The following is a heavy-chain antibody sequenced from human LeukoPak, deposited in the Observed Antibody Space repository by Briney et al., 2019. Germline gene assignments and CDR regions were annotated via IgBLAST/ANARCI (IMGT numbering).Heavy chain of an antibody. J-gene: IGHJ4*02. Sequence: SETLSLTCTVSGGSISSGGYYWSWIRQHPGKGLEWIGYIYYSGSTNYNPSLKSRVTISVDTSKNQFSLKLSSVTAADTAVYYCAREMEKPYYYDSSGFDYWGQGTLVTVSS. CDR1: GGSISSGGYY. V-gene: IGHV4-61*08. CDR2: IYYSGST. D-gene: IGHD3-22*01. CDR3: AREMEKPYYYDSSGFDY.